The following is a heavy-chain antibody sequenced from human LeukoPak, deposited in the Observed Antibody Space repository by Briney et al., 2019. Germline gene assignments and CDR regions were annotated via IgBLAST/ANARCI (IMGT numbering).Heavy chain of an antibody. CDR3: AREVPAAMGRYYYYYYMDV. CDR1: GYTFTSYD. V-gene: IGHV1-8*03. CDR2: MNPNSGNT. J-gene: IGHJ6*03. D-gene: IGHD2-2*01. Sequence: ASVKVSCKASGYTFTSYDINWVRQATGQGLEWMGWMNPNSGNTGHAQKFQGRVTITRNTSISTAYMELSSLRSEDTAVYYCAREVPAAMGRYYYYYYMDVWGKGTTVTVSS.